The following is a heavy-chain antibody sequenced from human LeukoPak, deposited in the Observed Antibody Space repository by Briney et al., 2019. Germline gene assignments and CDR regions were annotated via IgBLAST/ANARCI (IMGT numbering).Heavy chain of an antibody. CDR3: ARVRYDYGAKDIDY. CDR1: GYTFTGYY. CDR2: INPNSGGT. V-gene: IGHV1-2*02. J-gene: IGHJ4*02. Sequence: ASVKVSCKASGYTFTGYYMHWVRQAPGQGLEWKGWINPNSGGTNYAQKFQGRVTMTRDTSISTAYMELSRLRSDDTAVYYCARVRYDYGAKDIDYWGQGTLVTVSS. D-gene: IGHD4-23*01.